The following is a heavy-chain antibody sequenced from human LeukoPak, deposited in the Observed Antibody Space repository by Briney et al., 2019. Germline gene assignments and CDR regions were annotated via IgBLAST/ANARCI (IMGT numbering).Heavy chain of an antibody. CDR1: GGTFSSYA. CDR2: IIPIFGIA. V-gene: IGHV1-69*04. D-gene: IGHD3-22*01. CDR3: ARQDYYDSSGYIYYYYYGMDV. J-gene: IGHJ6*02. Sequence: SVKVSCKASGGTFSSYAISWVRQAPGQGLVWMGRIIPIFGIANYAQEFQGRVTITAENSTSTAYMELSSLRSDDTAVYYCARQDYYDSSGYIYYYYYGMDVWGQGTTVTVSS.